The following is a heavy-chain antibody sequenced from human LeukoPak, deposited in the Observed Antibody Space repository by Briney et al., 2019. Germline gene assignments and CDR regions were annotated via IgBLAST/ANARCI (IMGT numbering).Heavy chain of an antibody. D-gene: IGHD3-9*01. V-gene: IGHV3-30*02. CDR2: IRYDGSNK. Sequence: PGGSLRLSCAASGFTFSSYGMHWVRQAPGKGLEWVAFIRYDGSNKYYADSVKGRFTTSRDNSKNTLYLQMNSLRAEDTAVYYCARAAEYWYDIKAFDIWGQGTMVTVSS. J-gene: IGHJ3*02. CDR1: GFTFSSYG. CDR3: ARAAEYWYDIKAFDI.